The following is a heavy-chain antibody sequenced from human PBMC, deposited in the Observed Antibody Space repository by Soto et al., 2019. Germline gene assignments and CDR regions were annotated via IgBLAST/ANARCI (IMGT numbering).Heavy chain of an antibody. D-gene: IGHD3-10*01. CDR2: IDPSDSYT. CDR3: ARRVTMVRGALTAGYYYYGMDV. V-gene: IGHV5-10-1*01. CDR1: GYSFTSYW. Sequence: GESLKISCKGSGYSFTSYWISWVRQMPGKGLEWVGRIDPSDSYTNYSPSFQGHVTISADKSISTAYLQWSSLKASDTAMYYCARRVTMVRGALTAGYYYYGMDVWGQGTTVTVSS. J-gene: IGHJ6*02.